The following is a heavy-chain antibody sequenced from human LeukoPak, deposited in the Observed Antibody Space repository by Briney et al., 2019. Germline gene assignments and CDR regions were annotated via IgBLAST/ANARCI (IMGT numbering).Heavy chain of an antibody. D-gene: IGHD5/OR15-5a*01. CDR1: GFTFTSYS. J-gene: IGHJ4*02. CDR3: ARDGHSVYYFDY. Sequence: GGSLRLSCAASGFTFTSYSMNWVRQAPGKGLEWVSSISSSSSYIYYADSVKGRFTISRDNAKNSLYLQMNSLRAEDTAVYYCARDGHSVYYFDYWGQGTLVTVSS. CDR2: ISSSSSYI. V-gene: IGHV3-21*01.